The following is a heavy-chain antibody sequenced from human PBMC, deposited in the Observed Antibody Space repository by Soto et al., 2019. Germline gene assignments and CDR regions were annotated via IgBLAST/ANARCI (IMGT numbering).Heavy chain of an antibody. CDR2: IYYSGST. J-gene: IGHJ4*02. D-gene: IGHD2-2*01. Sequence: QLQLQESGPGLVKPSETLSLTCTVSGGSISSSSYYWGWIRQPPGKGLEWIGSIYYSGSTYYNPSLKSRVTISVDTSKNQFSLKLSSVTAADTAVYYCARLSSGGYCSSTSCQPFDYWGQGTLVTVSS. V-gene: IGHV4-39*01. CDR1: GGSISSSSYY. CDR3: ARLSSGGYCSSTSCQPFDY.